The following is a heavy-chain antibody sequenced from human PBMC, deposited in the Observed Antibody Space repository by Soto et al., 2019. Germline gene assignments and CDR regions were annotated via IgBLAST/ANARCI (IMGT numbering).Heavy chain of an antibody. CDR2: IWSDGSNK. Sequence: GGSLRLSCASSGFRFSNYAMDWVRQAPGKGLEWVAIIWSDGSNKYYADSVKGRFTISRDNSNNTLYLQMNRLRVEDTAVYYCTGGIRSTSSDPLSFDIWGQGTMVTVSS. J-gene: IGHJ3*02. CDR3: TGGIRSTSSDPLSFDI. D-gene: IGHD2-2*01. V-gene: IGHV3-33*01. CDR1: GFRFSNYA.